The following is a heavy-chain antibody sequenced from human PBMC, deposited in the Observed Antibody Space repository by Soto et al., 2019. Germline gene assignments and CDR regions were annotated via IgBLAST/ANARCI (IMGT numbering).Heavy chain of an antibody. CDR2: TYYRSKWYN. D-gene: IGHD2-15*01. CDR1: GDSVSSNSAA. Sequence: SQTLSLTSAISGDSVSSNSAAWYWIRQSPSRGLEWLGRTYYRSKWYNDYAVSVKSRISSNRDTPKDQFPLQLKSVTPDDPAVYDWERVSTLRPFNYRGQGALDSVSS. J-gene: IGHJ4*02. CDR3: ERVSTLRPFNY. V-gene: IGHV6-1*01.